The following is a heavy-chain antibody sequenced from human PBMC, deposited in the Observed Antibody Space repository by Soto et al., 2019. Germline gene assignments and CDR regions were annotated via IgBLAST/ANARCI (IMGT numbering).Heavy chain of an antibody. J-gene: IGHJ4*02. CDR2: IHMTDNVI. D-gene: IGHD4-17*01. CDR1: GFNFPTYA. CDR3: VSDPDGDLDSDY. V-gene: IGHV3-48*01. Sequence: EVQLVESGGELVQPGGSLRLSCAASGFNFPTYAMNWVRQAPGKGLEWLSFIHMTDNVIFYADSVRGRFTISRDNAKDSLYLQMNSLRVEHTAVYYCVSDPDGDLDSDYWGQGTLVTVSS.